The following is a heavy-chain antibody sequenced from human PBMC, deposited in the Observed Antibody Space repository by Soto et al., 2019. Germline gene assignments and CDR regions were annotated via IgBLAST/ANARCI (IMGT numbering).Heavy chain of an antibody. J-gene: IGHJ4*02. CDR2: IYYSGST. Sequence: QVQLQESGPGLVKPSQTLSLTCTVSSASISSADYYWSWIRQHPGRGLEWIAYIYYSGSTSYKQSLKSLVIISMDTSRDQFSLTLTSVTAADTAVYYCARARSRCGAACFDYWGQGTLVTVSS. CDR3: ARARSRCGAACFDY. D-gene: IGHD2-21*02. V-gene: IGHV4-31*01. CDR1: SASISSADYY.